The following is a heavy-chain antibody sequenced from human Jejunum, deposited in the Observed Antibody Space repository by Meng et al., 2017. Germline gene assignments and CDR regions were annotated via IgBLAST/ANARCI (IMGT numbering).Heavy chain of an antibody. CDR2: ISLSGDST. CDR3: AKPYGSGDFDS. V-gene: IGHV3-23*04. J-gene: IGHJ4*02. CDR1: GFTISNAW. D-gene: IGHD3-10*01. Sequence: EEQLVDCGGGLVNPGGSLRLSCAASGFTISNAWMSWVRQAPGKGLEWVSTISLSGDSTKYADSVKCRFTISRDNSKNTLYLQMNSLRAEDTAVYFCAKPYGSGDFDSWGQGTLVTVSS.